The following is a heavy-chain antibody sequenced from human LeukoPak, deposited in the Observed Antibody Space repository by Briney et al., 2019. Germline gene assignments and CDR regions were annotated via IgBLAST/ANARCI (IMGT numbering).Heavy chain of an antibody. Sequence: GGSLRLSCAASGFTFSSYSMNWVRQAPGKGLEWVSSISSSSSYIYYADSVEGRFTISRDNSKNTLYLQMNSLRAEDTAVYYCAKDRSVVALYYFDYWGQGTLVTVSS. CDR3: AKDRSVVALYYFDY. CDR2: ISSSSSYI. J-gene: IGHJ4*02. V-gene: IGHV3-21*04. CDR1: GFTFSSYS.